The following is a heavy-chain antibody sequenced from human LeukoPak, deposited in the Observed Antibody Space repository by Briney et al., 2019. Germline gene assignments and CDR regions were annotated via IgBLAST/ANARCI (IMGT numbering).Heavy chain of an antibody. CDR3: AREPFGSSGLYHSDY. Sequence: SETLSLTCTVSGGSISSSSYYWGWNRQPPGKGLEWIGSIYYSGSTYYNPSLKSRVTISVDTSKNQFSLKLSSVTAADTAVYYCAREPFGSSGLYHSDYWGQGTLVTVSS. D-gene: IGHD6-19*01. J-gene: IGHJ4*02. CDR2: IYYSGST. V-gene: IGHV4-39*02. CDR1: GGSISSSSYY.